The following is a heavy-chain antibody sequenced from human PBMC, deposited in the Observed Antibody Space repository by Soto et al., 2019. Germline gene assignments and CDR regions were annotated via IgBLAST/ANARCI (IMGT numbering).Heavy chain of an antibody. V-gene: IGHV1-46*01. CDR1: GYTFTRYY. CDR3: ARTPSDRVPHYYFRYGLDV. J-gene: IGHJ6*02. D-gene: IGHD2-2*01. Sequence: GASVKVSCKASGYTFTRYYIHWVRQAPGHGLEWMGIIDPSAGSTTYAQKFQGRVTMTRDTSTSTVYMEVRSLRSEDTAVYYCARTPSDRVPHYYFRYGLDVWGQGTTVTVSS. CDR2: IDPSAGST.